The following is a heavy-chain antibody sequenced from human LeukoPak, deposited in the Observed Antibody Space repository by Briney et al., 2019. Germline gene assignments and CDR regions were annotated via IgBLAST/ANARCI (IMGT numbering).Heavy chain of an antibody. J-gene: IGHJ5*02. CDR1: GGTFLSHT. Sequence: SVKVSCKTSGGTFLSHTFSWVRQAPGKGLEWMGKITPVIETANYAQTLQGRVSIYADKSTTTVYMNLSDLRPDDTAVYYCARVNLRGSNYNWFDPWGQGTRVTVSS. V-gene: IGHV1-69*08. CDR2: ITPVIETA. CDR3: ARVNLRGSNYNWFDP. D-gene: IGHD3-10*01.